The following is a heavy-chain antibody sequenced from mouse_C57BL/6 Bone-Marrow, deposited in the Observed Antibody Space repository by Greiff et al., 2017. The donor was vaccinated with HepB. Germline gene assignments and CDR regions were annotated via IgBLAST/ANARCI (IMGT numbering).Heavy chain of an antibody. CDR1: GYTFTSYW. D-gene: IGHD2-4*01. CDR3: GRVDDYDEGYDFDY. J-gene: IGHJ2*01. Sequence: VQLQQPGAELVKPGASVKMSCKASGYTFTSYWITWVKQRPGQGLEWIGDIYPGSGSTNYNEKFKSKATLTVDTSSSTAYMQLSSLTSEDSAVYYCGRVDDYDEGYDFDYWGQGTTLTGSS. V-gene: IGHV1-55*01. CDR2: IYPGSGST.